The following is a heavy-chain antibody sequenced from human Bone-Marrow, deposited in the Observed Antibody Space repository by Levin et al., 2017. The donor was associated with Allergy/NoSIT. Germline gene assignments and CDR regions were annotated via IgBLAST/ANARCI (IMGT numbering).Heavy chain of an antibody. CDR3: ARIWRKYGTSADAFDI. D-gene: IGHD6-6*01. Sequence: RPGGSLRLSCAASGFTFSDYSMNWVRQAPGKGLEWVSYISGSSATIHYSDSVKGRFTISRDNAKNSLFLQMSSLRDEDTAVYYCARIWRKYGTSADAFDIWGQGTMVTVSS. CDR2: ISGSSATI. V-gene: IGHV3-48*02. J-gene: IGHJ3*02. CDR1: GFTFSDYS.